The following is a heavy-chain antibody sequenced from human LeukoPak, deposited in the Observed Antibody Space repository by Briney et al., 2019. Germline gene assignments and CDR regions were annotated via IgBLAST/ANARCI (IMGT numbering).Heavy chain of an antibody. D-gene: IGHD6-19*01. Sequence: PSETLSLTCSASGGSISSTNYYWGWIRQPPGKGLEWLGTVYYGGTTYYNPSLKSRLTISVDTSRNQFSLELNSVTAGDTAVYYCARSLAVSGTGFDFWGQGTLVTASS. CDR1: GGSISSTNYY. V-gene: IGHV4-39*01. J-gene: IGHJ4*02. CDR2: VYYGGTT. CDR3: ARSLAVSGTGFDF.